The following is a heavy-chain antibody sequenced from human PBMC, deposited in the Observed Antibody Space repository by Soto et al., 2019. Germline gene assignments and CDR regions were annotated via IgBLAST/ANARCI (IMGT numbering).Heavy chain of an antibody. CDR2: ISGNSGKT. CDR3: ALPSCGGDCYSPFDY. Sequence: EVQLLESGGGFVQPGGSLRLSCTASGFGLSTIAISWFRQAPGKGLEWFSVISGNSGKTDYADSVKGRFSISRDKSENTVYLQMNRLRAEDTAVYYCALPSCGGDCYSPFDYWGQGTLVTVSS. J-gene: IGHJ4*02. D-gene: IGHD2-21*02. CDR1: GFGLSTIA. V-gene: IGHV3-23*01.